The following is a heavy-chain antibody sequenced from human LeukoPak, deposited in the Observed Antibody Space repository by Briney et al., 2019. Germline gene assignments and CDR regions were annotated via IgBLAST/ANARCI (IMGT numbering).Heavy chain of an antibody. D-gene: IGHD2-15*01. CDR3: ARAGYCSGGSCYGHDAFDI. Sequence: SETLSLTCTVSGGSISSYYWSWIRQPPGKGLGWIGYIYYNGSTNYNPSLKSRVTISVDTSKNQFSLKLSSVTAADTAVYYCARAGYCSGGSCYGHDAFDIWGQGTMVTVSS. CDR1: GGSISSYY. CDR2: IYYNGST. V-gene: IGHV4-59*01. J-gene: IGHJ3*02.